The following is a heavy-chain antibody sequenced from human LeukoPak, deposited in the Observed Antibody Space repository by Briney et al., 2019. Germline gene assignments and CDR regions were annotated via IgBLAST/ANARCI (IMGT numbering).Heavy chain of an antibody. J-gene: IGHJ4*02. V-gene: IGHV4-34*01. CDR2: INHSGST. CDR3: ARGSGYGSSY. D-gene: IGHD3-10*01. CDR1: GGSFSGYY. Sequence: SETLSLTCAVYGGSFSGYYWSWIRQPPGKGLEWIGEINHSGSTNYNPSLKSRVTISVDTSKNQFSLKLSSVTAVDTAVYYCARGSGYGSSYWGQGTLVTVSS.